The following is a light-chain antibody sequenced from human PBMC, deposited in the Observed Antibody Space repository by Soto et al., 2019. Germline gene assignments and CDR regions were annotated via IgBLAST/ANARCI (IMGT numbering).Light chain of an antibody. J-gene: IGKJ1*01. V-gene: IGKV3-15*01. CDR2: GAS. Sequence: EIVLTQSPGTLSLSPGERVTLSCRASQSVSSRLAWYHQKPGQSPRLPIYGASTRATGIPARFSGSGSGTEFTLTISSLQSEDFGLYYCHQYNNFWTFGQGTKVDIK. CDR1: QSVSSR. CDR3: HQYNNFWT.